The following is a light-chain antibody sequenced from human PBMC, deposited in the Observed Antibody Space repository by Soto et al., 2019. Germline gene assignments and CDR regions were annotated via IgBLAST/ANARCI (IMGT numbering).Light chain of an antibody. CDR3: QQYNTYPYS. CDR1: QSVSTW. CDR2: RAS. Sequence: DIQMTQSPSTRSASVGDRVTITCRASQSVSTWLAWYQQRPGKAPKLLIYRASTLDSGVPSRFSGGGSGTEFTLTISSLQPDDFATYYCQQYNTYPYSFGQGTKLEIK. J-gene: IGKJ2*03. V-gene: IGKV1-5*03.